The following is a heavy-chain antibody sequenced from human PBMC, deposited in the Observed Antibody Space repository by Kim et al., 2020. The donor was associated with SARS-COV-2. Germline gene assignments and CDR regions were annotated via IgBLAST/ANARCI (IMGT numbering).Heavy chain of an antibody. D-gene: IGHD3-3*01. CDR2: T. J-gene: IGHJ5*02. Sequence: TYYPGSVKGRFTISRKNAKISLYLQMNSLRAGDTAVYYCARADYDFGFDPWGQGTLVTVSS. V-gene: IGHV3-13*01. CDR3: ARADYDFGFDP.